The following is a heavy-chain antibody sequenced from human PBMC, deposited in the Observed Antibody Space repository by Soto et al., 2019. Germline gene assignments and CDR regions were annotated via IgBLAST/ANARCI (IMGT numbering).Heavy chain of an antibody. CDR2: ISGSGGST. CDR3: AKEIVRATEWLLYGYYYYGMDV. Sequence: GGSLRLSCAASGFIFSSYAMSWVRQAPGKGLEWVSAISGSGGSTYYADSVKGRFTISRDNSKNTLYLQMNSLRAEDTAVYYCAKEIVRATEWLLYGYYYYGMDVWGQGTTVTVS. J-gene: IGHJ6*02. CDR1: GFIFSSYA. V-gene: IGHV3-23*01. D-gene: IGHD3-3*01.